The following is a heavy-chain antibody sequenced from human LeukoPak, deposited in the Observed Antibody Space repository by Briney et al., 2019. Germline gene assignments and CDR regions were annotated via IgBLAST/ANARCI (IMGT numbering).Heavy chain of an antibody. D-gene: IGHD3-10*01. CDR3: ASTHETMVRGVIVDY. CDR2: IYYSGST. V-gene: IGHV4-39*07. CDR1: GGSISSSSYY. J-gene: IGHJ4*02. Sequence: SETLSLTCTVSGGSISSSSYYWGWIRQPPGKGLEWIGSIYYSGSTYYNPSLKSRVTISVDTSKNQFSLKLSSVTAADTAVYYCASTHETMVRGVIVDYWGQGTLVTVSS.